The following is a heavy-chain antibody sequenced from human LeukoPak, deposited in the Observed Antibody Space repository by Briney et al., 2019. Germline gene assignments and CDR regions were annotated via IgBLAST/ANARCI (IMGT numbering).Heavy chain of an antibody. V-gene: IGHV1-69*13. CDR2: IIPIFGPA. J-gene: IGHJ6*03. CDR3: ASALLPTHYYYYYMDV. CDR1: GGTFSSYS. Sequence: SVNVSCQPSGGTFSSYSISWVRLAPGQGLEWIGVIIPIFGPANHALKSQGRVTITADESTSPAYMELSSLRSEDTAVYYCASALLPTHYYYYYMDVWGKGTTVTVSS.